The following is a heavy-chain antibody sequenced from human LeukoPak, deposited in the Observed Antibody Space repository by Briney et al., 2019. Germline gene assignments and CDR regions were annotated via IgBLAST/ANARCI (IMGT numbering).Heavy chain of an antibody. CDR1: GGSMTNYY. J-gene: IGHJ6*02. CDR2: IYFSGST. D-gene: IGHD5-24*01. CDR3: ARLEEMATTGFYDMDV. Sequence: SETLSLTCTVSGGSMTNYYWSWIRQPPGKGLEWIGYIYFSGSTNYNPSLKSRVTISVDTSKNQFSLKLSSVTAADTAVYYCARLEEMATTGFYDMDVWGQGTTVTVSS. V-gene: IGHV4-59*08.